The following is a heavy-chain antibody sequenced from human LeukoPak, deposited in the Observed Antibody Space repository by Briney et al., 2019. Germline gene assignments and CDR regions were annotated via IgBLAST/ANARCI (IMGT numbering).Heavy chain of an antibody. CDR3: AIDLYGDHPIDC. CDR2: ISGSDGSA. J-gene: IGHJ4*02. Sequence: GGSLRLSCGASGFTFSSHAMSWVRQAPGKGLEWVSTISGSDGSAYSADSVKGRFTISRDNSKNTLYLQMNSLRAEDTAVYYCAIDLYGDHPIDCWGQGTLVTVSS. V-gene: IGHV3-23*01. D-gene: IGHD4-17*01. CDR1: GFTFSSHA.